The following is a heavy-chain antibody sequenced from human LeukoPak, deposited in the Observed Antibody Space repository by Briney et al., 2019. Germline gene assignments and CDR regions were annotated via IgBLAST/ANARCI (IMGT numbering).Heavy chain of an antibody. D-gene: IGHD1-26*01. CDR1: GFTFSSYW. J-gene: IGHJ3*02. CDR2: IKQDGSEK. CDR3: ARKVGARENAFDI. V-gene: IGHV3-7*04. Sequence: PGGSLRLSCAASGFTFSSYWMSWVRQAPGKGLEWVANIKQDGSEKYYVDSAKGRFTISRDNAKNSLYLQMNSLRAEDTAVYYCARKVGARENAFDIWGQGTMVTVSS.